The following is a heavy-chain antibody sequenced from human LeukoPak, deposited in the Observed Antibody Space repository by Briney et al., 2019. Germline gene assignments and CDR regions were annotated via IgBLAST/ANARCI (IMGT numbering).Heavy chain of an antibody. CDR3: ARELSGTTSYYFDY. V-gene: IGHV3-48*03. Sequence: GGSLRLSCAASGFTFSSYEMNWVRQAPGKGLEWVSYISTSGNTRYYADSVKGRFTISRDNAKNSLYLQMNSLRVEDTAVYYCARELSGTTSYYFDYWGQGALVTVSS. D-gene: IGHD1-7*01. CDR1: GFTFSSYE. CDR2: ISTSGNTR. J-gene: IGHJ4*02.